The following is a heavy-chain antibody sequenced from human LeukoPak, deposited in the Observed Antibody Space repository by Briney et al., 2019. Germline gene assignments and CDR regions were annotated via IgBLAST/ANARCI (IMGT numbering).Heavy chain of an antibody. Sequence: SVKVSCKASGGTFSSYAISWVRQAPGQGLEWMGGIIPIFGTANYAQKFQGRVTITADESTSTAYMELSSLRSEDTAVYYCASPFLGYCSGGSCYSGVYYFDYWGQGTLVTVSS. CDR3: ASPFLGYCSGGSCYSGVYYFDY. J-gene: IGHJ4*02. CDR2: IIPIFGTA. D-gene: IGHD2-15*01. V-gene: IGHV1-69*13. CDR1: GGTFSSYA.